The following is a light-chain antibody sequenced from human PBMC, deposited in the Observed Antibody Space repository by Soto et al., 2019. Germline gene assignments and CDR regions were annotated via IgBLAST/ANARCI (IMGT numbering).Light chain of an antibody. J-gene: IGLJ1*01. CDR3: CSCAGSSTLGV. CDR2: DVS. CDR1: SSDVGAYNY. Sequence: QSALTQPASVSGSPGQSITISCTGTSSDVGAYNYVSWYQQHPGKAPKLMIYDVSNRPSGVSIRFSGSKSGTTASLTISGLQAEDEADYYCCSCAGSSTLGVFGTGTKVTVL. V-gene: IGLV2-14*01.